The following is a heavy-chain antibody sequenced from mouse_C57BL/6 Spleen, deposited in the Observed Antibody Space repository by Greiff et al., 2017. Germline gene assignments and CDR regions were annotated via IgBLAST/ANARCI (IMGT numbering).Heavy chain of an antibody. CDR1: GYTFPDYY. J-gene: IGHJ3*01. CDR2: INPNNGGT. V-gene: IGHV1-26*01. Sequence: VQLQQSGPELVKPGASVKISCKASGYTFPDYYMNWVKQSHGKSLEWIGDINPNNGGTSYNQKFKGKATLTVDKSSSTAYMELRSLTSEDSAVYYCAAWFAYWGQGTLVTVSA. CDR3: AAWFAY.